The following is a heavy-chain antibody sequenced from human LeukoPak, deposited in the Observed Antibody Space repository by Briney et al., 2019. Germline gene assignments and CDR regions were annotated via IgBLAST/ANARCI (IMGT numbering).Heavy chain of an antibody. CDR1: GFTFSSYS. Sequence: GGSLRLSCAASGFTFSSYSMNWVRQAPGKGLEWLSYISSGSSTIYYADSVKGRFTISRDNAKNSLYLQVNSLRDEDTAVYYCARGERRVSGSRPNYYYYGMDVWGQGTTVTVSS. D-gene: IGHD1-26*01. J-gene: IGHJ6*02. CDR2: ISSGSSTI. CDR3: ARGERRVSGSRPNYYYYGMDV. V-gene: IGHV3-48*02.